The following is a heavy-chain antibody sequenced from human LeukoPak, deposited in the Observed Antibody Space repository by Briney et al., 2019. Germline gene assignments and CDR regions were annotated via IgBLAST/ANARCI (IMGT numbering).Heavy chain of an antibody. V-gene: IGHV3-53*04. CDR1: GFSVSSNY. CDR2: IYAGGST. Sequence: PGGSLRLSCAGSGFSVSSNYMSWVRQAPGKGLEWVSIIYAGGSTYYADSVKGRFTIFRHSSNNTLYLQINSLRPEDTAVYYCAKAHLDYYDSSGYYALAFDYWGQGTLVTVSS. D-gene: IGHD3-22*01. CDR3: AKAHLDYYDSSGYYALAFDY. J-gene: IGHJ4*02.